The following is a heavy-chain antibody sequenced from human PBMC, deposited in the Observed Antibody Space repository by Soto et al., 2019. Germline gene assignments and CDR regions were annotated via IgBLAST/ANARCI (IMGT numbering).Heavy chain of an antibody. CDR2: IYTGDSDT. V-gene: IGHV5-51*01. CDR3: ARHTWSSGSPAAFDY. Sequence: GESLKISCKGSGYSFTSYWIGWVRQMPGKGLEWMGIIYTGDSDTRYSPSFQGQVTISADKSISTAYLQWSSLKASDTALYFCARHTWSSGSPAAFDYWGQGTLVTVSS. J-gene: IGHJ4*02. D-gene: IGHD1-26*01. CDR1: GYSFTSYW.